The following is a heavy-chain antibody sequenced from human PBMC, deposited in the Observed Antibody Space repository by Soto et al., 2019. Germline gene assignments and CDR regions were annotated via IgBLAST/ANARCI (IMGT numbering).Heavy chain of an antibody. CDR2: ISGSGGST. CDR1: GFTFSDYA. J-gene: IGHJ4*02. CDR3: AEDLSPFDY. V-gene: IGHV3-23*01. Sequence: GGSLRLSCAASGFTFSDYAMSWVRQAPGKGLEWVSTISGSGGSTYYADSVKGRFTISRDNSKNTLYLQMNSLRAEDTAVYYCAEDLSPFDYWGQGTLVTISS.